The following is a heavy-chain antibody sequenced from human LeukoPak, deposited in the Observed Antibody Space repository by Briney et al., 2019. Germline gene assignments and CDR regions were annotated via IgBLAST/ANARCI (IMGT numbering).Heavy chain of an antibody. Sequence: PGGSLRLSCAASGFIFSSYSMNWVRQAPGKGLEWLSFISSSSSTIYYADSVKGRFTISRDNAKNSLYLQMNSLRAEDTAVYYCAREIVGPTLYYFDYWGQGTLVTVSS. CDR3: AREIVGPTLYYFDY. D-gene: IGHD1-26*01. CDR1: GFIFSSYS. J-gene: IGHJ4*02. CDR2: ISSSSSTI. V-gene: IGHV3-48*01.